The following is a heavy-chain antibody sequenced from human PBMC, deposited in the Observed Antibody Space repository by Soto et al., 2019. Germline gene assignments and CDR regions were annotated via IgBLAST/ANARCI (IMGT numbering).Heavy chain of an antibody. CDR2: IYSGGST. CDR1: GFTVSGNY. CDR3: ARALITIFGVGHDAFDI. D-gene: IGHD3-3*01. V-gene: IGHV3-53*01. Sequence: PGGSLRLSCAASGFTVSGNYMSWVRQAPGKGLEWVSVIYSGGSTYYADSVKGRFTISRDNSKNTLYLQMNSLRAEDTAVYYCARALITIFGVGHDAFDIRGQGTMVTVSS. J-gene: IGHJ3*02.